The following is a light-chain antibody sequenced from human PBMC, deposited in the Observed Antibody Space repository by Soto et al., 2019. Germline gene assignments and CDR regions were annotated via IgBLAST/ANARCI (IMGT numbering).Light chain of an antibody. V-gene: IGKV1-5*01. CDR1: GRVGSS. CDR3: QQYAEYST. Sequence: DIHLTQSPSSLSASVGDRITMTCRASGRVGSSLTWYQKKAGEAPKLLFHGASTAAPDVPLRFSASGTGTEFTLDIDGLQAGDVGTVYFQQYAEYSTFGRGTRLEI. CDR2: GAS. J-gene: IGKJ2*01.